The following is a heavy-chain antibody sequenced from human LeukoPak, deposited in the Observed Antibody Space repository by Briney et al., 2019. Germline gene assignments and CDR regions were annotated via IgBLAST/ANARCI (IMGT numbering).Heavy chain of an antibody. Sequence: GGSLRLSCAASGFTFSSYSMNWVRQAPGKGLEWVSSISSSSSYIYYADSVKGRFTISRDNSKNTLYLQMNSLRAEDTAVYYCTKDLLDIVVVPAAMPVTYLDYWGQGTLVTVSS. J-gene: IGHJ4*02. CDR1: GFTFSSYS. CDR3: TKDLLDIVVVPAAMPVTYLDY. CDR2: ISSSSSYI. V-gene: IGHV3-21*04. D-gene: IGHD2-2*03.